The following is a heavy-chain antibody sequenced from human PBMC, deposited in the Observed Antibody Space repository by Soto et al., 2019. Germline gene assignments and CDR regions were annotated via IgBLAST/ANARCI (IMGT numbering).Heavy chain of an antibody. J-gene: IGHJ4*02. D-gene: IGHD2-15*01. CDR2: IYWDDDK. CDR1: GFSLSTSGVG. V-gene: IGHV2-5*02. Sequence: ITLKESGPTLVKPTQTLTLTCTFSGFSLSTSGVGVGWIRQPPGKALEWLALIYWDDDKRYSPSLKSRLTITKDTSKNQVVLTMTNMDPVDTATYYCARTFCSGGGCYSEFDYWGQGTLVTVSS. CDR3: ARTFCSGGGCYSEFDY.